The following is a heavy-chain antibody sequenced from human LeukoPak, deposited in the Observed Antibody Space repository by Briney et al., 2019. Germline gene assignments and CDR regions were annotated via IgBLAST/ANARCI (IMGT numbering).Heavy chain of an antibody. CDR2: ITTSGGIT. J-gene: IGHJ4*02. CDR3: AKENYDFWSGSTFDY. Sequence: GGSLRLSCAASGFTFSNYAMNWVRQAPGKGLEWVSTITTSGGITYYADSVKGRFTIFRGNSKNTLYLQINSLRAEDTAVYYCAKENYDFWSGSTFDYWGQGTLVTVSS. CDR1: GFTFSNYA. D-gene: IGHD3-3*01. V-gene: IGHV3-23*01.